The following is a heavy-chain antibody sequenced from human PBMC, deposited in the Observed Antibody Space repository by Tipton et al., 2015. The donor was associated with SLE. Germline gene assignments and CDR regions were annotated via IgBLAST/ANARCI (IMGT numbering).Heavy chain of an antibody. CDR3: ARSRRLLEQFLLPSYFDY. D-gene: IGHD3-3*01. V-gene: IGHV4-59*01. Sequence: GLVKPSETLSLNCTVSGGSISSDYWSWIRKPPGKGLEWIGYIHYSGITDYNPSLKSRVAISIDRSKTQFSLNLNSVTTADTALYYCARSRRLLEQFLLPSYFDYWGQGTLVTVSS. CDR1: GGSISSDY. J-gene: IGHJ4*02. CDR2: IHYSGIT.